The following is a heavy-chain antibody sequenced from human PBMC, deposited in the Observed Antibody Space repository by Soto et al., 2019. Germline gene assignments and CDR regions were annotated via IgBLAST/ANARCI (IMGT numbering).Heavy chain of an antibody. CDR3: ARRGLYYDILTGYSRGYYFDY. Sequence: PSATLSLTCTVSGGSISSSSYYWGWIRQPPGKGLEWIGSIYYSGSTYYNPSLKSRVTISVDTSKNQFSLKLSSVTAADTAVYYCARRGLYYDILTGYSRGYYFDYWGQGTLVTVSS. V-gene: IGHV4-39*01. CDR2: IYYSGST. CDR1: GGSISSSSYY. D-gene: IGHD3-9*01. J-gene: IGHJ4*02.